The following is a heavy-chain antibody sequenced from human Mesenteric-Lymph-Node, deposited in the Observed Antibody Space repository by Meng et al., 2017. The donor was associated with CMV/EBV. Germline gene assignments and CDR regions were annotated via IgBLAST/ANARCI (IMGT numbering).Heavy chain of an antibody. V-gene: IGHV3-23*01. Sequence: GESLKISCAASGFTFSSYAMSWVRQAPGKGLEWVSAISGSGGSTYYADSVKGRFTISRDNVKNSLYLQMNGLRAEDTAVYYCTRSQGSTAGDYWGQGTLVTVSS. J-gene: IGHJ4*02. CDR1: GFTFSSYA. D-gene: IGHD2-21*02. CDR3: TRSQGSTAGDY. CDR2: ISGSGGST.